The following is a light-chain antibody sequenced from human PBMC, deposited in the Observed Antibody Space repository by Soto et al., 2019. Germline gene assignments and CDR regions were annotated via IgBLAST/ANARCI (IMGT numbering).Light chain of an antibody. Sequence: EIVLTQSPATLSLSPGERATLSCRASQSVISYLAWYQQKPGQAPRLPIYDASNRATGIPARFSGSGSGTDFTLTISSLEPEDFAIYYCQQRFNWPPITFGQGTRLEIK. CDR1: QSVISY. CDR3: QQRFNWPPIT. CDR2: DAS. J-gene: IGKJ5*01. V-gene: IGKV3-11*01.